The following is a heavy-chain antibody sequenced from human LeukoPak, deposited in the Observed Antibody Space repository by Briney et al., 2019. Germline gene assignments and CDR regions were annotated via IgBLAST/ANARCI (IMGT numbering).Heavy chain of an antibody. CDR3: ARAGGPHDYGDPLYYYYGMDV. J-gene: IGHJ6*02. CDR2: MNPNSGNT. D-gene: IGHD4-17*01. V-gene: IGHV1-8*01. Sequence: ASVKVSCKASGYTFTSYDINWVRQATGQGLERMGWMNPNSGNTGYAQKFQGRVTMTRNTSISTAYMELSSLRSEDTAVYYCARAGGPHDYGDPLYYYYGMDVWGQGTTVTVSS. CDR1: GYTFTSYD.